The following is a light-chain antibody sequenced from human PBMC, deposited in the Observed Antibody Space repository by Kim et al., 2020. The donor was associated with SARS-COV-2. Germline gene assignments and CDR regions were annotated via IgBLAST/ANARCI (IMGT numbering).Light chain of an antibody. CDR2: LAS. Sequence: PGERATLSCRASQSISGYLAWYQQTPGQAPRLLIYLASTRVTGTPARFSGSGSGTEFTLTISSLQSEDFAIYYCQQYNKWPPGTFGQGTKVDI. J-gene: IGKJ1*01. CDR3: QQYNKWPPGT. V-gene: IGKV3-15*01. CDR1: QSISGY.